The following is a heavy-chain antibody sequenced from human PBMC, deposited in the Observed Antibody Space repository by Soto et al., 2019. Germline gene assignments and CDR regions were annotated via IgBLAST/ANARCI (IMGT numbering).Heavy chain of an antibody. CDR3: ARDLSPGLFDY. Sequence: QVQLVQSGAEVKKPGASVKVSCKTSGYTFISYYVHWVRQPPGQGLEWMGVINPGDGGTSYAQKFQARVTMTTDTSTSTVYMELSSLRSEDTAVFYCARDLSPGLFDYWGQGTLVTVSS. V-gene: IGHV1-46*01. CDR2: INPGDGGT. J-gene: IGHJ4*02. CDR1: GYTFISYY. D-gene: IGHD3-3*02.